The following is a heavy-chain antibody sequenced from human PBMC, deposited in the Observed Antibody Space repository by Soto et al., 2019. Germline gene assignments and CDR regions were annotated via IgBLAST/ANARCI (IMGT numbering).Heavy chain of an antibody. D-gene: IGHD6-13*01. Sequence: GGSLRLSCAASGFTFSSYAMSWVRQAPGKGLEWVSAISGSGGSTYYADSVKGRFTISRDNSKNTLYLQMNSLRAEDTAVDYCAKVVGRSSWYEDYWGQGTLVTVSS. V-gene: IGHV3-23*01. CDR3: AKVVGRSSWYEDY. J-gene: IGHJ4*02. CDR2: ISGSGGST. CDR1: GFTFSSYA.